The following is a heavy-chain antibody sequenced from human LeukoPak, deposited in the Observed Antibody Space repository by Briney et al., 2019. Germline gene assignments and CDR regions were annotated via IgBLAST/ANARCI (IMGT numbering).Heavy chain of an antibody. CDR3: ARDAFGGVIDYFDY. CDR1: GFTFSSHS. D-gene: IGHD3-16*02. J-gene: IGHJ4*02. CDR2: ISSSSSYI. V-gene: IGHV3-21*01. Sequence: GGSLRLSCAASGFTFSSHSMNWVCQAPGKGLEWVSSISSSSSYIYYADSVKGRFTISRDNAKNSLYLQMNSLRAEDTAVYYCARDAFGGVIDYFDYWGQGTLVTVSS.